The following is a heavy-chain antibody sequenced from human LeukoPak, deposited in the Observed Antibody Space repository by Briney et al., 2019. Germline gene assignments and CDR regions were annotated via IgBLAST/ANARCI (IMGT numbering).Heavy chain of an antibody. D-gene: IGHD3-9*01. Sequence: GGSLRLSCAASGFTFRTYWMHWVRQAPGKGLVWVARVSPEGSRTAYAHSVKGRFTISSDNNRNTLHLHMNSLRVEAPALYCLSRDLDWLLFDYWGQGTLVTVSS. CDR2: VSPEGSRT. CDR3: SRDLDWLLFDY. CDR1: GFTFRTYW. J-gene: IGHJ4*02. V-gene: IGHV3-74*03.